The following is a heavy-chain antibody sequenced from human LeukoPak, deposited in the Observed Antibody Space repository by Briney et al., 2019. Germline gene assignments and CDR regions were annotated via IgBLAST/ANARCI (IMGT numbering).Heavy chain of an antibody. CDR2: ISSSSSYI. J-gene: IGHJ5*02. V-gene: IGHV3-21*01. CDR1: GFTFSSYS. D-gene: IGHD6-19*01. CDR3: ARDSEQWLVNWFDP. Sequence: GGSLRLSCAASGFTFSSYSMNWVRQAPGKGLEWVSSISSSSSYIYYADPVKGRFTISRDNAKNSLYLQMNSLRAEDTAVYYCARDSEQWLVNWFDPWGRGTLVTVSS.